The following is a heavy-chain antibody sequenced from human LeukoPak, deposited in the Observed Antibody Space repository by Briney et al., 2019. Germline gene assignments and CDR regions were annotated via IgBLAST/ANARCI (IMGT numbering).Heavy chain of an antibody. CDR2: IHHSGST. D-gene: IGHD3-10*01. CDR1: GGSFSGYY. Sequence: PSETLSLTCAVYGGSFSGYYWSWIRQPPGKGLEWIGEIHHSGSTNYNPSLKSRVTISVDTSKNQFSLKLSSVTAADTAVYYCVRGRNTTVRGAIGAETRYYYHYYMDVWGKGTTVTVSS. CDR3: VRGRNTTVRGAIGAETRYYYHYYMDV. V-gene: IGHV4-34*01. J-gene: IGHJ6*03.